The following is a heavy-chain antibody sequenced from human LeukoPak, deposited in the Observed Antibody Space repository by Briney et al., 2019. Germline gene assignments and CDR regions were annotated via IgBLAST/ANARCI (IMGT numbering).Heavy chain of an antibody. CDR3: ARASEFTGNDAFDI. D-gene: IGHD2-8*02. V-gene: IGHV1-18*01. Sequence: GASAKVSCKASGYTFTSYGISWVRQAPGQGLEWMGWISAYNGNTNYAQKLQGRVTMTTDTSTSTAYMELRSLRSDDTAVYYCARASEFTGNDAFDIWGQGTMVTVSS. CDR2: ISAYNGNT. J-gene: IGHJ3*02. CDR1: GYTFTSYG.